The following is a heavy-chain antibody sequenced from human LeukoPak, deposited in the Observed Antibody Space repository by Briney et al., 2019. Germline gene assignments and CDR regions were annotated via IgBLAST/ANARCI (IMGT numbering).Heavy chain of an antibody. V-gene: IGHV3-15*01. D-gene: IGHD5-12*01. CDR2: IKSKTDGGTT. Sequence: GGSLRLSCAASGFTFSNAWMSWVRQAPGKGLEWVGRIKSKTDGGTTDYAAPVKGRFTISRDDSKNTLYLQMNSLKTEDTAVYYCTTDSSGYSGHYYYYYGMYVWGQRTTVTVSS. CDR3: TTDSSGYSGHYYYYYGMYV. CDR1: GFTFSNAW. J-gene: IGHJ6*02.